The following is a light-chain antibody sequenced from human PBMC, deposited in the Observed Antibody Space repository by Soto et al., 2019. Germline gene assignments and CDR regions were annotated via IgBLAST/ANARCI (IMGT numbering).Light chain of an antibody. CDR1: QNIRSW. CDR2: SAS. CDR3: QEYNGNSGLT. Sequence: DIQMTQSPSTLSASVGDRVTITCRASQNIRSWLAWYQQKPGKAPELLIYSASGLESGVPSRFSGSGFGTEFPLTISSLQPDDFATYYCQEYNGNSGLTFGGGTKVEIK. V-gene: IGKV1-5*03. J-gene: IGKJ4*01.